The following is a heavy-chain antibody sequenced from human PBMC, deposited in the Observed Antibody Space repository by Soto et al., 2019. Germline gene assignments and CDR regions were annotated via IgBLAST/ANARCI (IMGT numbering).Heavy chain of an antibody. J-gene: IGHJ4*02. V-gene: IGHV3-48*01. CDR2: ISSSSSTI. D-gene: IGHD4-17*01. Sequence: EVQLVESGGGLVQPGGSLRLSCAASGFTFSSYSMNWVRQAPGKGLEWVSYISSSSSTIYYADSVKGRFTISRDNAKNSLYLQMNSLRADDTAVYYCARTTTFSGDYDFDYWGQGTLVTVSS. CDR1: GFTFSSYS. CDR3: ARTTTFSGDYDFDY.